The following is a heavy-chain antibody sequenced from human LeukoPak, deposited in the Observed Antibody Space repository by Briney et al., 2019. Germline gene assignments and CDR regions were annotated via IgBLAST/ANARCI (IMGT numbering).Heavy chain of an antibody. Sequence: SETLSLTCAVYGGSFSGYYWSWIRQPPGKGLEWIGEINHSGSTNYNPSLKSRVTISVDTSKIQFSLKLSSVTAADTAVYYCARQQDYYDSSGYYSFFDYWGQGTLVTVSS. CDR3: ARQQDYYDSSGYYSFFDY. V-gene: IGHV4-34*01. CDR1: GGSFSGYY. D-gene: IGHD3-22*01. CDR2: INHSGST. J-gene: IGHJ4*02.